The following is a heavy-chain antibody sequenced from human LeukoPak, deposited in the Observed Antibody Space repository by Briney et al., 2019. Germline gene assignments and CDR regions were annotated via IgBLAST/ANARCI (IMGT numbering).Heavy chain of an antibody. D-gene: IGHD1-14*01. V-gene: IGHV4-39*01. CDR3: ARTGLHNWFDP. J-gene: IGHJ5*02. CDR1: GGSISSTNNY. CDR2: IYSSGST. Sequence: SETLSLTCTVSGGSISSTNNYWGWIRQPPGKGLEWIGSIYSSGSTYYNPSLKSRVTISVDTSKNQFSLKLRSVTAADTAVYYCARTGLHNWFDPWGQGTLVTVSS.